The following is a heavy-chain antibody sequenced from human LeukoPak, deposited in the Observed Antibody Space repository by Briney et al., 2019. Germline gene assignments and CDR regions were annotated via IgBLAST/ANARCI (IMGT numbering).Heavy chain of an antibody. CDR1: GYTFTGYY. V-gene: IGHV1-2*02. CDR3: ARDKVDVVVPAASWFDP. D-gene: IGHD2-2*01. CDR2: INPNSGGT. Sequence: ASVKVSCKASGYTFTGYYMHWVRQAPGQGLEWMGWINPNSGGTNYAQKFQGRVTMTRDTSISTAYMELSRLRSDDTAVYYCARDKVDVVVPAASWFDPWGQGTLVTVSS. J-gene: IGHJ5*02.